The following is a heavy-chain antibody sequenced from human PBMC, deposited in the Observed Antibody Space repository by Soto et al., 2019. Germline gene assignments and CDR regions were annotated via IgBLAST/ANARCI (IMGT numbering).Heavy chain of an antibody. CDR1: GGTFSSYA. D-gene: IGHD2-8*01. Sequence: ASVKVSCKASGGTFSSYAISWVRQAPGQGLEWMGGIIPIFGTANYAQKFQGRVTITADKSTSTAYMELSSLRSEDTAVYYCARGVHCTNGVCHSGFDYWGQGTLVTVSS. CDR2: IIPIFGTA. J-gene: IGHJ4*02. V-gene: IGHV1-69*06. CDR3: ARGVHCTNGVCHSGFDY.